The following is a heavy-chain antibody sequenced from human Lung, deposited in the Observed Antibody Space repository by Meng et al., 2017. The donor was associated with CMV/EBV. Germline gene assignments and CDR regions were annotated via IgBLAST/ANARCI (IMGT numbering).Heavy chain of an antibody. J-gene: IGHJ6*02. CDR2: IDTGNANV. CDR1: GYTSSRYA. Sequence: SCKAFGYTSSRYAIHWVRQAPGQRLEWMGWIDTGNANVRYSQKFQGRVTITRDTSASTVYMEVSSLSPEDTALYYCATNDYPAMDVWGLGTAVTVSS. D-gene: IGHD4-11*01. V-gene: IGHV1-3*04. CDR3: ATNDYPAMDV.